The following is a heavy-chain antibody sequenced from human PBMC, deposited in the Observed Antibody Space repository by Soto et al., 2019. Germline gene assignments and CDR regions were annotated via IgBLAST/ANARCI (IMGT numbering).Heavy chain of an antibody. CDR3: ARDRLMATAGTARHYFGLDV. V-gene: IGHV4-31*03. Sequence: PSETLSLTCTVSGGSIRSGGYYWSWVRQNPRRGLEWIGNIYYSGNTCYNPSLKSRLTISVDTSKNQFSLNLSSVTAADTAVYYCARDRLMATAGTARHYFGLDVWGQGXTVTVYS. CDR1: GGSIRSGGYY. D-gene: IGHD5-18*01. CDR2: IYYSGNT. J-gene: IGHJ6*02.